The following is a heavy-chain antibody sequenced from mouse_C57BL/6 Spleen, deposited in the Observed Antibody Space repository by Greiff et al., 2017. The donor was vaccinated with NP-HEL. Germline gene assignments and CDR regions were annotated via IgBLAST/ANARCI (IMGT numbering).Heavy chain of an antibody. CDR3: TRLAYGNSFAY. CDR2: IDPETGGT. J-gene: IGHJ3*01. D-gene: IGHD2-1*01. Sequence: QVQLKQSGAELVRPGASVTLSCKASGYTFTDYEMHWVKQTPVHGLEWIGAIDPETGGTAYNQKFKGKAILTADKSSSTAYMELRSLTSEDSAVYYCTRLAYGNSFAYWGQGTLVTVSA. V-gene: IGHV1-15*01. CDR1: GYTFTDYE.